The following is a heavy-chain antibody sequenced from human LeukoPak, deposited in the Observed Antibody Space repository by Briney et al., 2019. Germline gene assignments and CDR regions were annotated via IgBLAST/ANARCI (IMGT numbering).Heavy chain of an antibody. CDR2: TKSKTAGGTI. J-gene: IGHJ4*02. V-gene: IGHV3-15*01. Sequence: PGGSLRLSCAASGFTFSNAWMTWVRQAPGKGLEWVGRTKSKTAGGTIDYAAPVKGRFTISRDDSKNTLYLQMNSLKTEDTAVYYCTTGESMVGSTIHIRWADWGQGTLVTVSS. CDR3: TTGESMVGSTIHIRWAD. D-gene: IGHD1-26*01. CDR1: GFTFSNAW.